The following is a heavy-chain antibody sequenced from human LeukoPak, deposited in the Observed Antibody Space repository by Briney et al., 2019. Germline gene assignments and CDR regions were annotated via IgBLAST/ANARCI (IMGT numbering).Heavy chain of an antibody. CDR3: AREGCSGGSCRRYYYYYGMDV. Sequence: GASVKVSCKASGYTFTSYGISWVRQAPGQGLEWMGWISAYNGNTNYAQKLQGRVTMTTDTSTSTAYMELRSLRSDDTAVYYCAREGCSGGSCRRYYYYYGMDVWGQGTTVTVSS. J-gene: IGHJ6*02. V-gene: IGHV1-18*04. D-gene: IGHD2-15*01. CDR1: GYTFTSYG. CDR2: ISAYNGNT.